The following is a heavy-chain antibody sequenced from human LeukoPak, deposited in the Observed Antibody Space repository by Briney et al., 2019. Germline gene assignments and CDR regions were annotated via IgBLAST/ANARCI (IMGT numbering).Heavy chain of an antibody. CDR1: GFSFSDSA. J-gene: IGHJ4*02. Sequence: PGASLRLSCAASGFSFSDSALHWVRQASGKGLEWVGRIRSELSGYVTAYAASVKGRFTISRDDSKNTAYLQMNSLETEDTAVYYCTRHLGDDDYGDFNDYWGQGILVTVSS. CDR3: TRHLGDDDYGDFNDY. CDR2: IRSELSGYVT. D-gene: IGHD4-17*01. V-gene: IGHV3-73*01.